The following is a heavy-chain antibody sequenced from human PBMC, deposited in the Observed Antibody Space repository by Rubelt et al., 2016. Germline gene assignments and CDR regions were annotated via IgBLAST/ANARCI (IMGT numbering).Heavy chain of an antibody. J-gene: IGHJ4*02. CDR3: VSPGKEEWFSFDY. CDR2: INHSGST. D-gene: IGHD3-3*01. Sequence: QVQLQQWGAGLLKPSETLSLTCAVYGGSFSGYYWSWIRQPPGKGLEWIGEINHSGSTNYNPSLKSRVTISVDTSKNHFSLRLSSVTAADTAVYYWVSPGKEEWFSFDYWGQGTLVTVSS. CDR1: GGSFSGYY. V-gene: IGHV4-34*01.